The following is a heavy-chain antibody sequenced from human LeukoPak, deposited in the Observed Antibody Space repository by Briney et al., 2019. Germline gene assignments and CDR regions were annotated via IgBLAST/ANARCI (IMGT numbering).Heavy chain of an antibody. D-gene: IGHD3-22*01. CDR3: ARDHYDSSGYYYAGWFDP. V-gene: IGHV3-66*02. CDR2: IYSGGST. CDR1: GFTVSSNY. J-gene: IGHJ5*02. Sequence: GGSLRLSCAASGFTVSSNYISWVRQAPGKGLEWVSVIYSGGSTYYADSVKGRFTVSRDNSKNTLYLQMNSLRAEDTAVYYCARDHYDSSGYYYAGWFDPWGQGTLVTVSS.